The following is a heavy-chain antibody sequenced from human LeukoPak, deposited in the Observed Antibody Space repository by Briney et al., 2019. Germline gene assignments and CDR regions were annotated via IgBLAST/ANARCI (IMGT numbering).Heavy chain of an antibody. CDR1: GFTFSSYA. CDR3: AKGGGVAVVPAAIRNWFDP. J-gene: IGHJ5*02. Sequence: GGSLRLSCAASGFTFSSYAMSWVRQAPGKGLEWVSAISGSGGSTYYADSVKGRFTISRDNSKNTLYLQMNSLRAEDTAVYYCAKGGGVAVVPAAIRNWFDPWGQGTLVTVSS. V-gene: IGHV3-23*01. D-gene: IGHD2-2*02. CDR2: ISGSGGST.